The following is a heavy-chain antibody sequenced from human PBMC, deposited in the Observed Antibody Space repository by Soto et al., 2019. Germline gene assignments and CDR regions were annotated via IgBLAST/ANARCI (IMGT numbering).Heavy chain of an antibody. CDR1: GYTFTSYD. CDR2: MNPNSGNT. J-gene: IGHJ4*02. CDR3: AGLKGGSAVDS. Sequence: QVQLVQSGAEVKKPGASVKVSCKASGYTFTSYDINWVRQATGQGLEWMGWMNPNSGNTGYAQKFQGRVTMTRNTSPSTAYMELSSHRSEHTVVYYRAGLKGGSAVDSWGQGTLVPVS. D-gene: IGHD3-16*01. V-gene: IGHV1-8*01.